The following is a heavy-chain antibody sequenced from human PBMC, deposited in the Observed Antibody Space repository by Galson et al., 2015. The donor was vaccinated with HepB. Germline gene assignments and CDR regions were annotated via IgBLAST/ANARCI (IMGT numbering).Heavy chain of an antibody. D-gene: IGHD3-3*01. Sequence: SLRLSCAASGFTFSSYAMSWVRQAPGKGLEWVSAISGSGGSTYYADSVKGRFTISRDNSKNTLYLQMNSLRAEDTALYYCAKGRYDFWSATRMWGQGTLVTVSS. CDR3: AKGRYDFWSATRM. V-gene: IGHV3-23*01. J-gene: IGHJ4*02. CDR2: ISGSGGST. CDR1: GFTFSSYA.